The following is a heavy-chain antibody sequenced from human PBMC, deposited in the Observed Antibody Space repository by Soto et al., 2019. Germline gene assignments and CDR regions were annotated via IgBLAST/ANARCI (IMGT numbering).Heavy chain of an antibody. Sequence: QVQLVQSGAEVKRPGASVKVSCEASGYTFTTYDINWVRQASGQGLEWMGCVNPSSGNTVYAQKFHGRVTMTRDTSISTAYMELSSLKSDDTASYYCARASMYIWNDHWGQGTLVTVSS. V-gene: IGHV1-8*02. J-gene: IGHJ5*02. CDR2: VNPSSGNT. CDR3: ARASMYIWNDH. CDR1: GYTFTTYD. D-gene: IGHD1-20*01.